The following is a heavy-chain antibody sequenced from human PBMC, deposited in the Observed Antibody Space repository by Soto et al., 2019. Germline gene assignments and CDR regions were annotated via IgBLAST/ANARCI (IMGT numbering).Heavy chain of an antibody. CDR3: ATGSRYCSGGSCYPDD. J-gene: IGHJ4*02. V-gene: IGHV1-69*01. CDR1: GGTISTTV. D-gene: IGHD2-15*01. CDR2: IMPIFAAP. Sequence: QVQLMQSGAEVKKPGSSVTVSCKASGGTISTTVISWVRQAPGQGLEWMGEIMPIFAAPNNAQKFQGRLTTTADPSTTTVYMELSSLTSEDTAVYFCATGSRYCSGGSCYPDDWGQGTLVIVSS.